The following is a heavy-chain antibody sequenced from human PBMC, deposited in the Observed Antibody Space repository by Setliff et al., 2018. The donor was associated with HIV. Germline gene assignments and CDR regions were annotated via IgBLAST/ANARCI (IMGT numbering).Heavy chain of an antibody. CDR1: GYTFTNYY. CDR3: AREGPLYDFWSGYIDY. Sequence: ASVKVSCKTSGYTFTNYYVHWVRQAPGQGLEWMGIINPSGGSTIYAQEFQDRVTMTRDTSTGTVYMELGSLRSEDTAVYYCAREGPLYDFWSGYIDYWGQGILVTVSS. V-gene: IGHV1-46*01. D-gene: IGHD3-3*01. J-gene: IGHJ4*02. CDR2: INPSGGST.